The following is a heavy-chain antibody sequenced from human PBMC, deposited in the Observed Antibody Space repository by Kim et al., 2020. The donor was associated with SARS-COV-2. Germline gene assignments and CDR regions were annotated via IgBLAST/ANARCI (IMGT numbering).Heavy chain of an antibody. V-gene: IGHV3-11*06. Sequence: VKGRFTISRDNAKNALFLQMNSLRAEDTAVYCCARDGGYDYSWGSLYFDYWGQGTLVTVSS. CDR3: ARDGGYDYSWGSLYFDY. J-gene: IGHJ4*02. D-gene: IGHD3-16*01.